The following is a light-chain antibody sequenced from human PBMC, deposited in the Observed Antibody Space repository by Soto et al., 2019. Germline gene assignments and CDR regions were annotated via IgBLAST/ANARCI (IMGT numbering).Light chain of an antibody. J-gene: IGKJ1*01. V-gene: IGKV1-39*01. CDR2: AAS. Sequence: DIQMTQSPSSLSASVGDRVTITCRASQSISSDLNWYQQKPGKAPKLLIYAASSLQSGVPSRFSGSGSGTDFILTISSLQPEDFATYYCQQSYSTPWTFGQGTKVEIK. CDR1: QSISSD. CDR3: QQSYSTPWT.